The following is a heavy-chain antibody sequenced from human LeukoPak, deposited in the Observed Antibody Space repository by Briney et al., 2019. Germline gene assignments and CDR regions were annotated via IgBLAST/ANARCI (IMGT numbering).Heavy chain of an antibody. CDR3: ARVVRGVISY. CDR1: GYTFTGYY. V-gene: IGHV1-2*02. D-gene: IGHD3-10*01. CDR2: INPNSGGT. Sequence: ASVKVSCKASGYTFTGYYTHWVRQAPGQGLEWMGWINPNSGGTNYAQKFQGRVTMTRDTSISTAYMEPSRLRSDDTAVYYCARVVRGVISYWGQGTLVTVSS. J-gene: IGHJ4*02.